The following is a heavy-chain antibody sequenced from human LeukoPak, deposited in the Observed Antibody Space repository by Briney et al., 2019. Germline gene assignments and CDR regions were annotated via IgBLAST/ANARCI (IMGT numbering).Heavy chain of an antibody. CDR3: ARGGPLWFGELSTFDY. J-gene: IGHJ4*02. CDR1: GFTFSSYE. D-gene: IGHD3-10*01. CDR2: ISSSGSTI. V-gene: IGHV3-48*03. Sequence: RAGGSLRLSCAASGFTFSSYEMNWVRQAPGKGLEWVSYISSSGSTIYYADSVKGRFTISRDNAKNSLYLQMNSLRAEDTAVYYCARGGPLWFGELSTFDYWGQGTLVTVSS.